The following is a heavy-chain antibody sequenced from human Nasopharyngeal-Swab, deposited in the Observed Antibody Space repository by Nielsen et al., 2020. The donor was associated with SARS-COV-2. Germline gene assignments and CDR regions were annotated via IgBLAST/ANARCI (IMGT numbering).Heavy chain of an antibody. V-gene: IGHV3-74*03. J-gene: IGHJ6*02. CDR2: MKTDGSDI. CDR1: GFTFSSSW. CDR3: ARAFGGGYYYGMDV. D-gene: IGHD3-16*01. Sequence: GESLKISCAGSGFTFSSSWMHWVRQAPGQGLVWVSRMKTDGSDIQYADSVKGRFTISRDNSKNTLYLQMNSLRAEDTAVYYCARAFGGGYYYGMDVWGQGTTVTVSS.